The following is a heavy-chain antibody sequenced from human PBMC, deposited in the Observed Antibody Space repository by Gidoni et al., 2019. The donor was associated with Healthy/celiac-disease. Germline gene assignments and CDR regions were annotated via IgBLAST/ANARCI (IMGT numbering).Heavy chain of an antibody. Sequence: QVQLVESGEGVVQPGGSLRLSCAAAGFTFSSYGLHWVRQAPGKGLEWVAVISYDGSNKYYADSVKGRFTISRDNSKNTLYLQMNSLRAEDTAVYYCAKEVLNKRPYGDSFDAFDIWGQGTMVTVSS. CDR1: GFTFSSYG. J-gene: IGHJ3*02. CDR2: ISYDGSNK. D-gene: IGHD4-17*01. CDR3: AKEVLNKRPYGDSFDAFDI. V-gene: IGHV3-30*18.